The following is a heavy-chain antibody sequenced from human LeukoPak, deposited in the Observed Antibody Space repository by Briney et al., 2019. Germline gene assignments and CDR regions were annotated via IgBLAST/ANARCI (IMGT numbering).Heavy chain of an antibody. V-gene: IGHV4-34*01. J-gene: IGHJ4*02. CDR3: ARLGSSSDY. D-gene: IGHD6-6*01. Sequence: PSETLSLTCAVYGGSFSGYYWSLIRQPPGKGLEWIGEINHSGSTNYNPSLKSRVTISVDTSKSQFSLKLSSVTAADTAVYYCARLGSSSDYWGQGTLVTVSS. CDR2: INHSGST. CDR1: GGSFSGYY.